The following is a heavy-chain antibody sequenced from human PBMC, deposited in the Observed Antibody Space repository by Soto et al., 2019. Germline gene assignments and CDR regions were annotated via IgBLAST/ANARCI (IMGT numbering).Heavy chain of an antibody. CDR3: ARDAPSFHGYGDYGYGLA. CDR1: GFTFSSYS. CDR2: ISTSSSYI. J-gene: IGHJ6*02. V-gene: IGHV3-21*01. D-gene: IGHD4-17*01. Sequence: EVQLVESGGGLVKPGGSLRLSCAASGFTFSSYSMNWVRQAPGKGLEWVSSISTSSSYIYYADSVKGRFTISGDNAKNSLYLQMNSLRAEDTAVYYCARDAPSFHGYGDYGYGLAWGQGRTVTVS.